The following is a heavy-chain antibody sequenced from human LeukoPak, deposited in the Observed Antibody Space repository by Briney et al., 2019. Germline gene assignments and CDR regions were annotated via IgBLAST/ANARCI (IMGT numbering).Heavy chain of an antibody. Sequence: PGGSLRLSCAASGFTFSSYETSWVRQAPGKGLEWVSYISSSGGIIYYADSVKGRFTISRDNAKNSLYLQMNSLRAEDTAVYYCARESDYGDFFFDYWGQGTLVTVSS. V-gene: IGHV3-48*03. J-gene: IGHJ4*02. CDR3: ARESDYGDFFFDY. D-gene: IGHD4-17*01. CDR1: GFTFSSYE. CDR2: ISSSGGII.